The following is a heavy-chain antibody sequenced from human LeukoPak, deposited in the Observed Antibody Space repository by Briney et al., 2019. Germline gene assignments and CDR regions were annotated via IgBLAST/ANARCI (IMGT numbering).Heavy chain of an antibody. CDR2: IRSSSSYI. CDR3: ASYMIVVEGYYYGMDV. D-gene: IGHD3-22*01. J-gene: IGHJ6*02. Sequence: TPGGSLRLSCAASGFTFSNYEMNWVRQAPGKGLEWVSSIRSSSSYIYYADSVEGRFTISRHNAKISRYLKKHSLRAEDTAVYYCASYMIVVEGYYYGMDVWGQGTTVTVSS. CDR1: GFTFSNYE. V-gene: IGHV3-21*01.